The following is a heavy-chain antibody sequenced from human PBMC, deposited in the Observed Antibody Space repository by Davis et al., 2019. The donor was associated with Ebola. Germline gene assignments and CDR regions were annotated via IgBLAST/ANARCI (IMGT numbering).Heavy chain of an antibody. J-gene: IGHJ4*02. CDR1: GGSFSSYT. D-gene: IGHD1/OR15-1a*01. Sequence: SVKVSCKASGGSFSSYTISWVRQAPGQRLEWIGWIVVGTGKTKYAQGFEQRVTITRDMSTRTAYMDLSSLRSEDTAVYYCAADLGTNARFDYWGQGTPVTVSS. CDR3: AADLGTNARFDY. V-gene: IGHV1-58*02. CDR2: IVVGTGKT.